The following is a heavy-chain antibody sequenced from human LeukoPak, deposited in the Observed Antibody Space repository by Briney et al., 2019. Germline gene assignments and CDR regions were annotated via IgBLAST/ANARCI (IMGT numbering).Heavy chain of an antibody. Sequence: SETLSLTCTVSGGSISSGDYYWSWIRQPPGKGLEWIGYIYYSGSTYYNPSLKSRVTISVDTSKNQFSLKLSSVTAADTAVYYCARVSTSSSWYHYYYGMDVWGQGTTVTVSS. J-gene: IGHJ6*02. CDR1: GGSISSGDYY. CDR3: ARVSTSSSWYHYYYGMDV. V-gene: IGHV4-30-4*01. D-gene: IGHD6-13*01. CDR2: IYYSGST.